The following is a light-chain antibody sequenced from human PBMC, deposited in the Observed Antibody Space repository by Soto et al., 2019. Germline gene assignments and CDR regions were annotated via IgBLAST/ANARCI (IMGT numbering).Light chain of an antibody. Sequence: EIVLTQSPGTLSLSPGERATLSCRASQSISSTYLAWYQQKPGQAPRLLIFGASSRATGIPDRFSGSGSGTDFTLTISGLEPEDFAVYNCQQYGSSLMYTFGQGTKVEIK. V-gene: IGKV3-20*01. CDR1: QSISSTY. CDR3: QQYGSSLMYT. J-gene: IGKJ2*01. CDR2: GAS.